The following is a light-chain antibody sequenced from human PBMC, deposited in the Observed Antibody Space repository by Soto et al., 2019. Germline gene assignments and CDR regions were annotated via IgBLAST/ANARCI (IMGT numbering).Light chain of an antibody. J-gene: IGLJ3*02. CDR3: CSYAGSYTLRV. V-gene: IGLV2-11*01. CDR2: DVS. CDR1: SSDVGGYNY. Sequence: QSALTQPRSVSGYPGQSVTISCTGTSSDVGGYNYVSWYQQHPGKAPKLMIYDVSKRPSGVPDRFSGSKSGNTASLTISGLQAEDEADYYCCSYAGSYTLRVFGGGTKLTVL.